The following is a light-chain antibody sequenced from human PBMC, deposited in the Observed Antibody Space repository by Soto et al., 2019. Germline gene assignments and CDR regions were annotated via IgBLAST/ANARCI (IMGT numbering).Light chain of an antibody. J-gene: IGKJ1*01. CDR3: MQAIDIPWT. Sequence: ILVTQPTLSLSIIPGQTASISCKSSQSLLHSDGKTYFYWYVHKTGQAPQPLIYEVSNRFSGVPERFSGSGSRTDFTLKISRVEADDVGIYYCMQAIDIPWTFGQGTKVDIK. CDR2: EVS. CDR1: QSLLHSDGKTY. V-gene: IGKV2-29*03.